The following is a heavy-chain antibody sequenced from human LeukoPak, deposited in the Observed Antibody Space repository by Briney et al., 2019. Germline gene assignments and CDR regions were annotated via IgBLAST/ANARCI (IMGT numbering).Heavy chain of an antibody. CDR3: AREPFSGTSGTNFDY. D-gene: IGHD4-17*01. Sequence: GSLRLSCAASGFTFSDYYMSWIRQAPGKGLECIGSIYFSGSAYYNPSLPSLKSRVTISVDTSKNQFSLKLTSVTAADTAVYYCAREPFSGTSGTNFDYWGQGTLVTVSS. J-gene: IGHJ4*02. CDR1: GFTFSDYY. V-gene: IGHV4-38-2*02. CDR2: IYFSGSA.